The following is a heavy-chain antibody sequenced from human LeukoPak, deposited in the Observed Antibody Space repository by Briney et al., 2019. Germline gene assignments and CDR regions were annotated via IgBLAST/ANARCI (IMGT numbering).Heavy chain of an antibody. CDR2: IYSGGST. V-gene: IGHV3-53*04. CDR1: GFTVSSNY. CDR3: ARGSSLQLGAFDI. J-gene: IGHJ3*02. D-gene: IGHD5-18*01. Sequence: GGSLRLSCAASGFTVSSNYMSWVRQAPGKGLEWVSVIYSGGSTYYADSVKGRFTISRHNSKNTLYLQMNSLRAEDTAVYYCARGSSLQLGAFDIWGQGTMVTVSS.